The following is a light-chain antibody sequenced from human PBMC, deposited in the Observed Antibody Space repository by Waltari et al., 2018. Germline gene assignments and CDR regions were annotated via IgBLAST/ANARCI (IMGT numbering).Light chain of an antibody. CDR3: SSYAGSNKGV. Sequence: QSALTQPPSASGSPGQSVTISCTGTSCDVGAYNYVSWYQQHPGKAPKLMIYGVTKRPSGVPDRFSGSKSGNTASLTVSGLQAEDEADYYCSSYAGSNKGVFGGGTHLTVL. V-gene: IGLV2-8*01. J-gene: IGLJ2*01. CDR2: GVT. CDR1: SCDVGAYNY.